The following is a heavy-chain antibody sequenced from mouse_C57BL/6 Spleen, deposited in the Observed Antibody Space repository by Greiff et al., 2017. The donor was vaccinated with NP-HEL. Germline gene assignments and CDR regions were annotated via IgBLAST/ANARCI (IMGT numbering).Heavy chain of an antibody. CDR3: ARGWYYGSSLYYFDY. D-gene: IGHD1-1*01. J-gene: IGHJ2*01. V-gene: IGHV2-2*01. Sequence: QVQLQQSGPGLVQPSQSLSITCTVSGFSLTSYGVHWVRQSPGKGLEWLGVIRRGGSTDYNAAFISRLSISKDNSKSQVFFKMNSLQAADTAIYDCARGWYYGSSLYYFDYWGQGTTLTVSS. CDR2: IRRGGST. CDR1: GFSLTSYG.